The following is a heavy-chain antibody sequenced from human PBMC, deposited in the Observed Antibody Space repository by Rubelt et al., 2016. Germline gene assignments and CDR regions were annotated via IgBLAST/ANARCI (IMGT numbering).Heavy chain of an antibody. J-gene: IGHJ4*02. CDR2: GSGGST. D-gene: IGHD6-6*01. CDR3: AKDTNSSYIDY. V-gene: IGHV3-23*01. Sequence: GSGGSTFYADSVKGRFTISRDNSKNTLYLQMNSLRAEDTAVYYRAKDTNSSYIDYWGQGTLVTVSS.